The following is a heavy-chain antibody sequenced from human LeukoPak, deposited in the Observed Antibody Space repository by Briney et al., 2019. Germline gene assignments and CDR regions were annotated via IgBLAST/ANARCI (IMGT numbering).Heavy chain of an antibody. CDR3: TRSGYGDHLDF. D-gene: IGHD4-17*01. J-gene: IGHJ4*02. CDR1: GGSISSYY. Sequence: PSETLSLTCTVSGGSISSYYWSLIRQPPGKGLESIGYIYNSGSTDYTDYNPSLKSRVTISVDSSKNQFSLRLSSVTAADAAVYYCTRSGYGDHLDFWGQGTLVTVSS. CDR2: IYNSGSTDYT. V-gene: IGHV4-59*01.